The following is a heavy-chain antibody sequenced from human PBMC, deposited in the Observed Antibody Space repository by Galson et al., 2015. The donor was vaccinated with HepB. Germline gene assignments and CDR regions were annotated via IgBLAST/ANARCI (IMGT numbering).Heavy chain of an antibody. CDR2: ISSSSSYI. V-gene: IGHV3-21*01. Sequence: SLRLSCAASGFTFSSYSMNWVRQAPGKGLEWVSSISSSSSYIYYADSVKGRFTISRDNAKNSLYLQMNSLRAEDTAVYYCARDQVAVAPQSDAFDIWGQGTMVTVSS. CDR1: GFTFSSYS. J-gene: IGHJ3*02. D-gene: IGHD6-19*01. CDR3: ARDQVAVAPQSDAFDI.